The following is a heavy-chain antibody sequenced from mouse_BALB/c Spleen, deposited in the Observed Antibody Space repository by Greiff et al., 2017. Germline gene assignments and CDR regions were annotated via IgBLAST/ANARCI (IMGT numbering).Heavy chain of an antibody. Sequence: VQLQQSGAELVKPGASVKLSCTASGFNIKDTYMHWVKQRPEQGLEWIGRIDPANGNTKYDPKFQGKATITADTSSNTAYLQLSSLTSEDTAVYYCAPSYYGYAMDYWGQGTSVTVSS. D-gene: IGHD1-1*01. CDR3: APSYYGYAMDY. J-gene: IGHJ4*01. V-gene: IGHV14-3*02. CDR1: GFNIKDTY. CDR2: IDPANGNT.